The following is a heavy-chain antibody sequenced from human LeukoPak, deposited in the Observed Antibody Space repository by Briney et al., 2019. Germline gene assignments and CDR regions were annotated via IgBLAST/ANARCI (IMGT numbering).Heavy chain of an antibody. CDR1: GFTFSSYW. V-gene: IGHV3-66*01. CDR3: ARGAIY. Sequence: GGSLRLSCAASGFTFSSYWMHWVRQAPGKGLEWVSVIYNGGSTSYADSVKGRFTISRDDSKNTLYLQMNSLRAEDTAVYYCARGAIYWGQGTLVTVSS. J-gene: IGHJ4*02. CDR2: IYNGGST.